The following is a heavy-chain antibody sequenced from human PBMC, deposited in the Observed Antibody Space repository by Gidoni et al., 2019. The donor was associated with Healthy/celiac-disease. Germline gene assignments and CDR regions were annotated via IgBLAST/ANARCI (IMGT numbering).Heavy chain of an antibody. CDR3: ARQRLQDNWFDT. CDR1: GYSFTSYW. CDR2: IYTGDSDT. Sequence: ELQLVQSVAVVTKPGVSLKISYKGSGYSFTSYWIGWLRQMPGKGLEWMVIIYTGDSDTRYSPSFQGQVTISDEKSNSTAYLQWSSLKASDTAMYYCARQRLQDNWFDTWGQGTLVTVSS. V-gene: IGHV5-51*01. J-gene: IGHJ5*02. D-gene: IGHD4-4*01.